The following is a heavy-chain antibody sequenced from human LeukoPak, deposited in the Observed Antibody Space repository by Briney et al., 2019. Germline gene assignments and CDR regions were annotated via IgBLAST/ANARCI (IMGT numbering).Heavy chain of an antibody. V-gene: IGHV4-59*01. CDR2: IYYSGST. CDR3: AGGSGSP. CDR1: GSSISSYY. J-gene: IGHJ5*02. D-gene: IGHD3-10*01. Sequence: SETLSLTCTVSGSSISSYYWSWIRQPPGKGLEWIGYIYYSGSTNYNPSLKSRVTISVDTSKNQFSLKLSSVTAADTAVYYCAGGSGSPWGQGTLVTVSS.